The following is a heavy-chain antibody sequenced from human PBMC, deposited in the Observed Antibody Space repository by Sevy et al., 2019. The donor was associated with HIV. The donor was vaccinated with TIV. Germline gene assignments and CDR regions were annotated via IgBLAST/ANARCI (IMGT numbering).Heavy chain of an antibody. CDR3: AHETFGRFES. D-gene: IGHD3-16*01. CDR2: IKGDGSDK. CDR1: GFTFSANW. J-gene: IGHJ4*02. Sequence: GGSLRLSCAASGFTFSANWMNWVRQAPGKGLEWVANIKGDGSDKNYVDSVEGRFTISRDNAKNLLYLQMNSLRVEDTTVYYCAHETFGRFESWGKGTLVTVSS. V-gene: IGHV3-7*01.